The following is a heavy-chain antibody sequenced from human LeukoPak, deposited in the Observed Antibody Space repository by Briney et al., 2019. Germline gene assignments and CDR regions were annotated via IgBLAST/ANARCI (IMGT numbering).Heavy chain of an antibody. Sequence: GGSLRLSCAASGFTFSSYWMSLVRQAPGKGLEWVANIKQDGSEKYYVDSVKGRFTISRDNAKNSLYLQMNSLRAEDTAVYYCARDRYYIRQLYTDYWGQGTLVTVSS. CDR3: ARDRYYIRQLYTDY. CDR1: GFTFSSYW. V-gene: IGHV3-7*01. D-gene: IGHD6-6*01. J-gene: IGHJ4*02. CDR2: IKQDGSEK.